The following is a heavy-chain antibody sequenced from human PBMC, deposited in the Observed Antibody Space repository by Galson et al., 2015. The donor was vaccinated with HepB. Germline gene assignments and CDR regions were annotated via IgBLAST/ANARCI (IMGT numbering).Heavy chain of an antibody. J-gene: IGHJ6*02. CDR1: GYSFTSYW. V-gene: IGHV5-10-1*01. CDR2: IDPSDSYT. CDR3: ARTSKVVAATYYYGMDV. Sequence: QSGAEVTKPGESLRISCKGSGYSFTSYWISWVRQMPGKGLEWMGRIDPSDSYTNYSPSFQGHVTISADKSISTAYLQWSSLKAPDTAMYCCARTSKVVAATYYYGMDVWGQGTTVTVSS. D-gene: IGHD2-15*01.